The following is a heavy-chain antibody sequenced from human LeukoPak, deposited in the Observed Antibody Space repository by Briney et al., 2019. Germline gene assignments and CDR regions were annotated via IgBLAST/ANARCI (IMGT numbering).Heavy chain of an antibody. CDR2: IYTTGMT. D-gene: IGHD3-16*01. CDR3: ARAGYASSAYRFDY. CDR1: GGSINSYW. J-gene: IGHJ4*02. Sequence: SETLSLTCSVSGGSINSYWWSWIRQPAGKGLEFIGRIYTTGMTNYNPSLKSRVSMSVDTSKNKFSLVLRSVTAADTAVYFCARAGYASSAYRFDYWGQGALVTVSS. V-gene: IGHV4-4*07.